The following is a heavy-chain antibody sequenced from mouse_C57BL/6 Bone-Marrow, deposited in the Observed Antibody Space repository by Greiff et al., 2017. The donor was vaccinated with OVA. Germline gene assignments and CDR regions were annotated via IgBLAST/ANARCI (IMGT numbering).Heavy chain of an antibody. CDR2: IDPEDGET. D-gene: IGHD1-1*01. V-gene: IGHV14-2*01. J-gene: IGHJ2*01. CDR3: ARLYGSSYEYYFDY. CDR1: GFNIKDYY. Sequence: EVQLQQSGAELVKPGASVKLSCTASGFNIKDYYMHWVKQRTEQGLEWIGRIDPEDGETKYAPKFQGKATITADTSSNTAYLQLSSLTSEDTAVYYCARLYGSSYEYYFDYWGQGTTLTVSS.